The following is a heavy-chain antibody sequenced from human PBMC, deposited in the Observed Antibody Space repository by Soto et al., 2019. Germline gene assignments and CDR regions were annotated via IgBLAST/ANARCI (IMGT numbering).Heavy chain of an antibody. J-gene: IGHJ4*02. Sequence: QVQLVQSGAEVKKPGASVKVSCKASGYTFTTYAMHWVRQAPGQRPEWMGWINADNGNTRYSQKFQGRVTITRDTSASTAYMELSSLRSEDTAVYYCATDPQYYDTTGCCLEYWGQGTLVAVSS. V-gene: IGHV1-3*01. D-gene: IGHD3-22*01. CDR1: GYTFTTYA. CDR2: INADNGNT. CDR3: ATDPQYYDTTGCCLEY.